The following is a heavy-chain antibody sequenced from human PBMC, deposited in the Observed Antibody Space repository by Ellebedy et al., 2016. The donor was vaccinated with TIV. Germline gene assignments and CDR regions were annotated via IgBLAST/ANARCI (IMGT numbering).Heavy chain of an antibody. CDR3: VRIVRGGGGYDY. CDR1: GYTFTSYS. D-gene: IGHD2-21*01. Sequence: ASVKVSCKASGYTFTSYSMRWVRQAPGQGLEWMGIINPSGGSTTYAQKFQGRVTMTRDRSTSTFYMELSSLRSEDTAVYYCVRIVRGGGGYDYWGQGTLVTVSS. J-gene: IGHJ4*02. CDR2: INPSGGST. V-gene: IGHV1-46*01.